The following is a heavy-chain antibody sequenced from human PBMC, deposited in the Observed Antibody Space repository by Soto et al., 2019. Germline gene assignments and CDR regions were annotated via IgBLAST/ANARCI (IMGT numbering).Heavy chain of an antibody. CDR1: GFTVSSNY. CDR2: ISSNGGST. J-gene: IGHJ4*02. CDR3: ARGFGWLDY. Sequence: GGSLRLSCAASGFTVSSNYMTWVRQAPGKGLEYVSAISSNGGSTYYANSVKGRFTISRDNSKNTLYLQMGSLRAEDMAVYYCARGFGWLDYWGQGTLVTVS. D-gene: IGHD6-19*01. V-gene: IGHV3-64*01.